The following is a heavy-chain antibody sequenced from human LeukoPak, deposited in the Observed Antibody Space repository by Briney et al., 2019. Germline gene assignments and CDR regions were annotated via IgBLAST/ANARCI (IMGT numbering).Heavy chain of an antibody. Sequence: SETPSLTCTVSGGSIISSNHYWGWIRQPPGKGLEWIGSISYSGNTYYNPSLESRVTISVDTSKNQFSLKVNSVTASDTAVYYCAREGSGWDLYYHYYYMDVWGKGTTVTISS. CDR1: GGSIISSNHY. J-gene: IGHJ6*03. V-gene: IGHV4-39*02. CDR2: ISYSGNT. CDR3: AREGSGWDLYYHYYYMDV. D-gene: IGHD6-19*01.